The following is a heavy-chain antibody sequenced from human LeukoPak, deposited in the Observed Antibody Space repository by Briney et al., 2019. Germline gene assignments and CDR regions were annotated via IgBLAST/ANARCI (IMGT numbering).Heavy chain of an antibody. CDR2: IIPIFGTA. J-gene: IGHJ4*02. CDR3: ARPLPGALLTFDY. V-gene: IGHV1-69*13. CDR1: GGTFSSYA. Sequence: ASVTVSCKASGGTFSSYAISWVRQAPGLALEWMGGIIPIFGTANYAQKFQGRVTITADESTSTAYMELSSLRSEDTAVYYCARPLPGALLTFDYWGQGALVTVSS. D-gene: IGHD3-10*01.